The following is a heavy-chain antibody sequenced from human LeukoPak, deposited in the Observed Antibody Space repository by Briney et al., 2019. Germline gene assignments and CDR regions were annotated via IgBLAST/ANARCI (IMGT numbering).Heavy chain of an antibody. D-gene: IGHD3-10*01. CDR1: GGSISSSSYY. Sequence: SETLSLTCTVSGGSISSSSYYWGWIRQPPGKGLEWIGSIYYSGSTYYNPSLKSRVTISVDTSKNQFSLKLSSVTAADTAVYYCARQYQRITMVRGVIQATPYYMDVWGKGTTVTISS. CDR3: ARQYQRITMVRGVIQATPYYMDV. J-gene: IGHJ6*03. CDR2: IYYSGST. V-gene: IGHV4-39*01.